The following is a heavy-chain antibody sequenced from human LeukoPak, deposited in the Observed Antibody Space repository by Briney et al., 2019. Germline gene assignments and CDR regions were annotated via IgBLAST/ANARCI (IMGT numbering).Heavy chain of an antibody. D-gene: IGHD3-3*01. CDR2: IYSSGSP. CDR3: ARDGGGYYRRDYYYYMDV. V-gene: IGHV4-59*01. CDR1: GGPISSYY. Sequence: PSETLSLTCTVSGGPISSYYWSWIRQPPGKGLEWIGYIYSSGSPNYSPSLKSRVTISVDTSKNQFSLKLSSVTAADTAVYYCARDGGGYYRRDYYYYMDVWGKGTTVTVSS. J-gene: IGHJ6*03.